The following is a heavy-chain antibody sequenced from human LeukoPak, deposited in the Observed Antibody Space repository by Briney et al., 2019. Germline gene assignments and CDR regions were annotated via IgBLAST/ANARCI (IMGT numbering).Heavy chain of an antibody. J-gene: IGHJ4*02. CDR1: GYTFTGYY. Sequence: ASVKVSCKASGYTFTGYYMHWVRQAPGQGLEWMGWINPNSGGTNYAQKFQGWVTMTRDTSISTAYMELSRLRSDDTAVYYCAREAGIVVVPAAIVYWGQGTLVTVSS. V-gene: IGHV1-2*04. CDR3: AREAGIVVVPAAIVY. CDR2: INPNSGGT. D-gene: IGHD2-2*02.